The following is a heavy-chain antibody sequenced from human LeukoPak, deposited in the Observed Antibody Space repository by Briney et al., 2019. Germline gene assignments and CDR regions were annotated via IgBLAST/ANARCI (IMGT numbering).Heavy chain of an antibody. CDR3: ARWYYSGWAFDY. CDR1: GGTISSYY. Sequence: SETLSLTCTVSGGTISSYYWNWIRQPPGKGLEWVGYIHDSGSNKSSPSLKSRVTISVDTSKNQCSLKLSSVAAADTAVYYCARWYYSGWAFDYWGQGTLVTVSS. D-gene: IGHD6-19*01. V-gene: IGHV4-59*08. CDR2: IHDSGSN. J-gene: IGHJ4*02.